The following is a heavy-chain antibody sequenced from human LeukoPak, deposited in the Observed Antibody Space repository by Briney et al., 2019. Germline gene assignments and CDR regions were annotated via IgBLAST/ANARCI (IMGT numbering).Heavy chain of an antibody. CDR2: INTNGSST. CDR3: ARTRGSNWPTDY. V-gene: IGHV3-74*01. CDR1: GFTFSSYW. D-gene: IGHD6-13*01. Sequence: GGSLRLSCAASGFTFSSYWMQWVRQAPGKGLVWVSRINTNGSSTSYADSVKGRFTTSRDSAKNTLFLQMNSLGAEDTAVYYCARTRGSNWPTDYWGQGTLVTVSS. J-gene: IGHJ4*02.